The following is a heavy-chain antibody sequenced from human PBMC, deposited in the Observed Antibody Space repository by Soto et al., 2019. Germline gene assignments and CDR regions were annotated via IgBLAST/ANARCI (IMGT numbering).Heavy chain of an antibody. CDR3: ARDGTMPGYYYYYGMDV. V-gene: IGHV3-74*01. CDR2: INSDGSST. D-gene: IGHD1-7*01. CDR1: GFTFSSYW. J-gene: IGHJ6*02. Sequence: EVQLVESGGGLVQPGGSLRLSCAASGFTFSSYWMHWVRQAPGKGLVWVSRINSDGSSTSYADSVKGRFTISRDNAKNTLYLQMNSLRAEDTAVYYCARDGTMPGYYYYYGMDVWGPGTTVTVSS.